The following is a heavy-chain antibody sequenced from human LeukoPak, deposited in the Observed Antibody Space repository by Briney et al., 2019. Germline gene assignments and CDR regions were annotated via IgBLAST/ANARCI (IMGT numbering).Heavy chain of an antibody. Sequence: SETLSLTCTVSGGSISSSSYYWGWIRQPPGKGLEWIGSIYYSGSTYYNPSLKSRVTISVDTSKNQFSLKLSSVTAADTAVYYCARASIAAAGLGVDFDYWGQGTLVTVSS. CDR1: GGSISSSSYY. D-gene: IGHD6-13*01. J-gene: IGHJ4*02. CDR3: ARASIAAAGLGVDFDY. V-gene: IGHV4-39*07. CDR2: IYYSGST.